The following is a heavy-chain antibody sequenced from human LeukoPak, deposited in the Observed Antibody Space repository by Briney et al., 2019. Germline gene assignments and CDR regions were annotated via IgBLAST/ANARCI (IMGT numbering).Heavy chain of an antibody. D-gene: IGHD3-22*01. J-gene: IGHJ5*02. CDR3: AKDPYHTYYYDSSGYS. Sequence: GGSLRLSCAASGFIFSNYAIHWVRQAPGKGLEWVAVISYDGSNKYYADSVKGRFTISRDNSKNTLYLQMNSLRAEDTAVYYCAKDPYHTYYYDSSGYSWGQGTLVTVSS. CDR2: ISYDGSNK. CDR1: GFIFSNYA. V-gene: IGHV3-30*04.